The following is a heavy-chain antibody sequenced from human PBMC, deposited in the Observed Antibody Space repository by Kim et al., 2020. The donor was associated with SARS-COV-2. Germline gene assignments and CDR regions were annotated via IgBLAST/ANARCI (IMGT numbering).Heavy chain of an antibody. V-gene: IGHV3-74*01. D-gene: IGHD2-15*01. CDR3: VRAQCSGGSCYYDY. Sequence: ADSVKGRLTISRDNAKNTLYLQMNSLRAEDTAVYYCVRAQCSGGSCYYDYWGQGTLVTVSS. J-gene: IGHJ4*02.